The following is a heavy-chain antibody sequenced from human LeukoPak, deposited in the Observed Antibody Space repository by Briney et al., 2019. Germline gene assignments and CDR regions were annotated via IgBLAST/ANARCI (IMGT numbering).Heavy chain of an antibody. V-gene: IGHV1-69*05. CDR3: ATPGHYGAFQQ. CDR1: GGTFSSYA. J-gene: IGHJ1*01. Sequence: GASVTVSCKASGGTFSSYAISWVRQAPGQGLEWMGGIIPIFGTANYAQKFQGRVTITTDESTSTAYMELSSLRSEDTAVYYCATPGHYGAFQQWGQGTLVTVS. D-gene: IGHD4-17*01. CDR2: IIPIFGTA.